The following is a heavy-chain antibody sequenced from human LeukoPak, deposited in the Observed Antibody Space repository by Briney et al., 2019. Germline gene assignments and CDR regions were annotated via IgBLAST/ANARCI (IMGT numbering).Heavy chain of an antibody. V-gene: IGHV3-30*03. CDR2: IVYEGGNK. CDR1: GFTFSSYG. CDR3: ARYYGSGRGYYGMDV. Sequence: GRSLRLSCAASGFTFSSYGMHWVRQAPGKGLEGVALIVYEGGNKYDESSKHYSDYVKGRFTIPRDNSKNPLYLQLNSLRAEDTAVYYCARYYGSGRGYYGMDVWGQGTTVTVSS. D-gene: IGHD3-10*01. J-gene: IGHJ6*02.